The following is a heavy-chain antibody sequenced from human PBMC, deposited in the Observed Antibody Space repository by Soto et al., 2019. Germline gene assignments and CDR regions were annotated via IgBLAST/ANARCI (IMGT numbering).Heavy chain of an antibody. J-gene: IGHJ3*02. V-gene: IGHV4-4*02. CDR3: ARAESTTGNALGGDAFDI. D-gene: IGHD3-16*01. CDR2: IYHSGST. CDR1: GGSISSSNW. Sequence: QVQLQESGPGLVKPSGTLSLTCAVSGGSISSSNWWSWVRQPPGKGLEWIGEIYHSGSTNYNPSLKSRVTISVDKSKNQFSLKLSSVTAADTAVYYCARAESTTGNALGGDAFDIWGQGTMVTVSS.